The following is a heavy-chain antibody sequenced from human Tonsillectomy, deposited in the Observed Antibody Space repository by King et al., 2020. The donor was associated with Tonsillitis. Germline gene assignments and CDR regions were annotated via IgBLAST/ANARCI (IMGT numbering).Heavy chain of an antibody. Sequence: VQLVESGGALVKPGGSLRLSCAASGFIFSNTWMSWVRQAPGKGLEWVGRIKSKTNGGTTDYAAPVKGRFTISRDDSKNTLYLQMNSLKTDDTAVYYLTTDPIAVATNRGPPSPVTVWGQGTLVTVSS. V-gene: IGHV3-15*02. CDR3: TTDPIAVATNRGPPSPVTV. J-gene: IGHJ4*02. D-gene: IGHD6-19*01. CDR2: IKSKTNGGTT. CDR1: GFIFSNTW.